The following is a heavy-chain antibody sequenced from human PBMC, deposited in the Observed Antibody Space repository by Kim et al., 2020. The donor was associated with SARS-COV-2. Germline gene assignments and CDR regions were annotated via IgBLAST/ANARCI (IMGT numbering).Heavy chain of an antibody. CDR3: ARHSGDYGENYFDY. V-gene: IGHV1-18*01. Sequence: ASVKVSCKASGYTFTSYGISWVRQAPGQGLEWMGWISAYNGNTNYAQKLQGRVTMTTDTSTSTAYMELRSLRSDDTAVYYCARHSGDYGENYFDYWGQGTLVTVSS. CDR2: ISAYNGNT. CDR1: GYTFTSYG. D-gene: IGHD4-17*01. J-gene: IGHJ4*02.